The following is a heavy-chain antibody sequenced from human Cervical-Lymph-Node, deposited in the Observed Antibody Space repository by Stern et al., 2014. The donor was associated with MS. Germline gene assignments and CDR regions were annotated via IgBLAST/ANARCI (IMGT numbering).Heavy chain of an antibody. V-gene: IGHV1-46*01. D-gene: IGHD6-6*01. CDR2: IKPSGCAP. CDR3: ARTKDSIIADRPGEHNYFGMDV. J-gene: IGHJ6*02. Sequence: QVQLVQSGAEVKKPGASVKVSCKASGYTFINYYMHWVRQAPGQGLEWMGVIKPSGCAPSYGQKFQGRVTMTRDTSTNTVDLELGSLRSEDTAVYYCARTKDSIIADRPGEHNYFGMDVWGQGTTVTVSS. CDR1: GYTFINYY.